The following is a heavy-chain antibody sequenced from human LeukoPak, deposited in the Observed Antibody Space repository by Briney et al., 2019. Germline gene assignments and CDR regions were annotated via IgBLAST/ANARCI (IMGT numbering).Heavy chain of an antibody. CDR3: ARKYSYGLYYYYYYMDV. V-gene: IGHV1-8*02. Sequence: ASVKVSCKASGYTFTNYYIYWVRQATGQGLEWMGWMNPNSGNTGYAQKFQGRVTMTRNTSISTAYMELSSLRSEDTAVYYCARKYSYGLYYYYYYMDVWGKGTTVTVSS. CDR1: GYTFTNYY. D-gene: IGHD5-18*01. CDR2: MNPNSGNT. J-gene: IGHJ6*03.